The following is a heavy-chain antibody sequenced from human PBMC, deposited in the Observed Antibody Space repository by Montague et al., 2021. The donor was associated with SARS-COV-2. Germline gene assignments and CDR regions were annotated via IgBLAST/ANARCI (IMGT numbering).Heavy chain of an antibody. CDR2: TYYRSKWYN. CDR3: ARAYCGGDCYFYWYFDL. Sequence: CAISGDSVSSNIATWNWIRQSPSRGLEWLGRTYYRSKWYNDYAVSVKSRVTINPDTSNNRISLQLNSVTPEDTAVDYCARAYCGGDCYFYWYFDLWGRGTLVTVSS. CDR1: GDSVSSNIAT. J-gene: IGHJ2*01. V-gene: IGHV6-1*01. D-gene: IGHD2-21*02.